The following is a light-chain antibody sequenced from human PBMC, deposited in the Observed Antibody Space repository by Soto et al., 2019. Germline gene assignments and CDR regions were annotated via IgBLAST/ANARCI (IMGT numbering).Light chain of an antibody. J-gene: IGKJ1*01. CDR1: QGIRNE. CDR2: AAS. Sequence: AIQMTPSPSSLSASVGDSVTITCRASQGIRNELSWFQQRPGNAPTLLISAASRLQSGVPSRFSGRGSGTDFTLTISSLQPEDVATYYCLQDYDYPRTFGQGAKVDIK. V-gene: IGKV1-6*01. CDR3: LQDYDYPRT.